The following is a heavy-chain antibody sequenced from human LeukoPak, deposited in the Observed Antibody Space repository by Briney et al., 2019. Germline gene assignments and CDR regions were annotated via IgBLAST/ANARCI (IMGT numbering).Heavy chain of an antibody. CDR1: GGSISSGGYS. J-gene: IGHJ3*02. V-gene: IGHV4-30-2*01. Sequence: SQTLSLTCAVSGGSISSGGYSWSWIRQPPGKGLEWIGFIYHSGSTYYNPSLKSRLTISVDRSKDQFSLKLSSVTAADTAVYYCTRSLYYYDTSAPRAFDIWGQGTMVTVSS. CDR3: TRSLYYYDTSAPRAFDI. CDR2: IYHSGST. D-gene: IGHD3-22*01.